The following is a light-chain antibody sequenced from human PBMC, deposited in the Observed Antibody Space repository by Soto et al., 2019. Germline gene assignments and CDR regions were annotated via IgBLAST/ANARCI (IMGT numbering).Light chain of an antibody. CDR3: SSYTASSTLL. CDR1: ITDIGSYNL. CDR2: EAT. J-gene: IGLJ1*01. Sequence: QSVLTQPASVSGSPGQSITISCTGTITDIGSYNLVSWYQQHPGKAPKLIISEATKRPSGVPNRFSGSKSGNTASLTISGLQADDEADYYCSSYTASSTLLFGTGTKLTVL. V-gene: IGLV2-14*02.